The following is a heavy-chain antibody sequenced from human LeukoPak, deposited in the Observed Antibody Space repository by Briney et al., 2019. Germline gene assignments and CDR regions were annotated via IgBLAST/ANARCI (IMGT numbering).Heavy chain of an antibody. V-gene: IGHV3-30*02. D-gene: IGHD1-26*01. Sequence: PGGSLRLSCAASGFTFSNAWMSWVRQAPGKGLEWVAFIRYDGSNKYYADSVKGRFTISRDNSKNTLYLQMNSLRAEDTAVYYCAKELVGAFDYWGQGTLVTVSS. CDR1: GFTFSNAW. J-gene: IGHJ4*02. CDR2: IRYDGSNK. CDR3: AKELVGAFDY.